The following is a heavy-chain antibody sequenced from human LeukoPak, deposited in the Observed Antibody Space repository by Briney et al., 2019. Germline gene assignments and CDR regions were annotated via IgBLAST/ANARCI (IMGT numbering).Heavy chain of an antibody. CDR2: IYYSGST. Sequence: PSETLSLTCTVSAGSITSSSYFWAWIRQPPGKGLEWIGSIYYSGSTYYNPSLKSRVTISVDTSKNQFSLKLSSVTAADTAVYYCAREGWGSSDHSYYYYMDVWGKGTTVTVSS. CDR1: AGSITSSSYF. CDR3: AREGWGSSDHSYYYYMDV. V-gene: IGHV4-39*07. D-gene: IGHD6-13*01. J-gene: IGHJ6*03.